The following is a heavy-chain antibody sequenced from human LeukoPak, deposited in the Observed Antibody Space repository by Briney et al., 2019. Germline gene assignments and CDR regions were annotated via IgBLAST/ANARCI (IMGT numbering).Heavy chain of an antibody. CDR2: MNPNSGNT. CDR1: GYTFTSYD. Sequence: ASVKVSCKASGYTFTSYDINWVRQATGQGLEWMGWMNPNSGNTGYAQKFQGRVTITRSTSISTAYMELSSLRSEDTAVYYCARERFGSIGLWYWGQGTLVTVS. V-gene: IGHV1-8*03. J-gene: IGHJ4*02. CDR3: ARERFGSIGLWY. D-gene: IGHD3-10*01.